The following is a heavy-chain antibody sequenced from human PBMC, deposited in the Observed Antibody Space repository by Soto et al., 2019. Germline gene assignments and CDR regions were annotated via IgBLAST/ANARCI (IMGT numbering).Heavy chain of an antibody. J-gene: IGHJ6*02. V-gene: IGHV4-4*07. D-gene: IGHD6-13*01. CDR1: GGSISSYY. CDR3: ARERSSSWYRGYYYYYGMDV. Sequence: QVQLQESGPGLVKPSETLSLTCTVSGGSISSYYWSWIRQPAGKGLEWMGRIYTSGSTNYNPSLKSRVTMSVDTSKNQFSLKLSSVTAADTAVYYCARERSSSWYRGYYYYYGMDVWGQGTTVTVSS. CDR2: IYTSGST.